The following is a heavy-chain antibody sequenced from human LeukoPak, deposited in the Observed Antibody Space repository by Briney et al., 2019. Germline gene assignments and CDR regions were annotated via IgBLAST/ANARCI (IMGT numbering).Heavy chain of an antibody. CDR2: ISYSGST. Sequence: SETLSLTCTVSGGSISSYYWSWIRQPPGKGLEWIGYISYSGSTNYNPSFKSRVTISVDTSKNQFSLKLSSVTAADTAVYYCERVPVRRGMDVWGQGTTITGSS. CDR3: ERVPVRRGMDV. CDR1: GGSISSYY. J-gene: IGHJ6*02. V-gene: IGHV4-59*01.